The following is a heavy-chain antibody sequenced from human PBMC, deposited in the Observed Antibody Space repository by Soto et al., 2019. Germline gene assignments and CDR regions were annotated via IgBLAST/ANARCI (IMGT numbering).Heavy chain of an antibody. D-gene: IGHD6-19*01. CDR1: GFTFSRYA. CDR2: ISSDGSDT. Sequence: GGSLRLSCAASGFTFSRYAMHWVRQAPGKGLEYVSAISSDGSDTSYADSVKGRFTISRDNAKNTLYLQMNSLRAEDTAVYYCARDRGWSLFDYWGQGTLVTVSS. CDR3: ARDRGWSLFDY. J-gene: IGHJ4*02. V-gene: IGHV3-64*04.